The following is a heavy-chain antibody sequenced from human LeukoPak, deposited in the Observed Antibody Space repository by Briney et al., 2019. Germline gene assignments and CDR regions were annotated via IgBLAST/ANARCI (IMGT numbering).Heavy chain of an antibody. J-gene: IGHJ3*02. V-gene: IGHV3-30-3*02. CDR3: ANDCSGGSCYPRRGNDAFDI. D-gene: IGHD2-15*01. CDR2: ISYDGSNK. CDR1: GFTFSSYA. Sequence: GRSLRLSCAASGFTFSSYAMHWVRQAPGKGLEWVAVISYDGSNKYYADSVKGRFTISRDNSKNTLYLQMNSLRAEDTAVYYCANDCSGGSCYPRRGNDAFDIWGQGTMVTVSS.